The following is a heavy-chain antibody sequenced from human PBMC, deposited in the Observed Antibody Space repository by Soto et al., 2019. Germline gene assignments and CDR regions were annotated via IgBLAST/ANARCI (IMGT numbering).Heavy chain of an antibody. CDR2: IYPGDSDT. V-gene: IGHV5-51*01. CDR3: ARNALMTPRGAFDI. J-gene: IGHJ3*02. CDR1: GYIFTNYW. D-gene: IGHD2-8*01. Sequence: PGESLKISCKGSGYIFTNYWIGWVRPMPGKGLEWMGIIYPGDSDTRYSPSFQGQVTISADKSISTAYLQWSSLKASDTAMYYCARNALMTPRGAFDIWGQGTMVTVSS.